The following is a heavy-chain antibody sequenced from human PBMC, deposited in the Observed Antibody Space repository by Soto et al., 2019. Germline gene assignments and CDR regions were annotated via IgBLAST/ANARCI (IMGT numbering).Heavy chain of an antibody. V-gene: IGHV1-69*13. Sequence: ASVKVSCKASGGTFSSYAISWVRQAPGQGLEWMGGIIPIFGTANYAQKFQGRVTITGDESTSTAYMELSSLKSEDTAVYYCARGPYCGGDCYSGDFDYWGQGTLVTVSS. CDR2: IIPIFGTA. CDR1: GGTFSSYA. D-gene: IGHD2-21*02. J-gene: IGHJ4*02. CDR3: ARGPYCGGDCYSGDFDY.